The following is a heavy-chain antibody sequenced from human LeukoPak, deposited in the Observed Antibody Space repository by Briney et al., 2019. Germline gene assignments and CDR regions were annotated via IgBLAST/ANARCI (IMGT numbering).Heavy chain of an antibody. J-gene: IGHJ6*03. V-gene: IGHV3-7*01. D-gene: IGHD4-17*01. Sequence: GGSLRLSCAASGFTFSSYWMSWVRQAPGKGLEWVANIKQDGSEKYYVDSVKGRFTISRDNAKNSLYLQMNSLGAEDTAVYYCAGCSTVTTYYYSYYMDIWGKGTTVTVSS. CDR2: IKQDGSEK. CDR1: GFTFSSYW. CDR3: AGCSTVTTYYYSYYMDI.